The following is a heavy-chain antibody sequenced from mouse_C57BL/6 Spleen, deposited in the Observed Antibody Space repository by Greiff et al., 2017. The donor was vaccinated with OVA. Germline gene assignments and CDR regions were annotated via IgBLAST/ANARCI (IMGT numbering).Heavy chain of an antibody. CDR2: INPNYGTT. J-gene: IGHJ1*03. D-gene: IGHD1-1*01. CDR1: GYSFTDYN. V-gene: IGHV1-39*01. Sequence: EVKLQESGPELVKPGASVKISCKASGYSFTDYNMNWVKQSNGKSLEWIGVINPNYGTTSYNQKFKGKATLTVDQSSSTAYMQLNSLTSEESAVYYSAREGYYRSSYGYFDVWGTETPVTVSS. CDR3: AREGYYRSSYGYFDV.